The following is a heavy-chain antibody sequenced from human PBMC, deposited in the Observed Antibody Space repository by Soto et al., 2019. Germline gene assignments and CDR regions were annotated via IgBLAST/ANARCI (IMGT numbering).Heavy chain of an antibody. J-gene: IGHJ4*02. CDR3: ARWSYLDY. V-gene: IGHV3-23*01. CDR2: ISGSDGKT. CDR1: GFSFGSYA. D-gene: IGHD3-3*01. Sequence: PGGSLRLSCAASGFSFGSYALSWVRQAPGKGLEWVSTISGSDGKTFYADSVKGRFSISRDTSQSTLYLQMNSLRADDTAMYYCARWSYLDYWGQGTRVPVYS.